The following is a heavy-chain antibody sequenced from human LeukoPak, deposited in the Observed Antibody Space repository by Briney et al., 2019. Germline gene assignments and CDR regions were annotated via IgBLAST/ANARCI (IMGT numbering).Heavy chain of an antibody. Sequence: GGSLRLSCAASGFTVNSNYMSWVRQAPGKGLEWVSGISASGGSTYYADSVKGRFTISRDNSKNTLFLQMNSLRAEDTAVYHCAKRDTSGYYYFDYWGQGTLVTVSS. CDR1: GFTVNSNY. J-gene: IGHJ4*02. CDR3: AKRDTSGYYYFDY. D-gene: IGHD3-22*01. CDR2: ISASGGST. V-gene: IGHV3-23*01.